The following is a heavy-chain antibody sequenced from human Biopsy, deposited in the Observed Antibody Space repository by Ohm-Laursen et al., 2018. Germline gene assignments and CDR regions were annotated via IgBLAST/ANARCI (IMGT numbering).Heavy chain of an antibody. D-gene: IGHD6-19*01. CDR3: VAYPSSGFFENNDDFAMDV. Sequence: SSVKVSCNASGGAFTNYAINWVRQAPGHGLGWMGGIITVSETAGYAERFQGRVTITADVTTTTAYMDLSGLRSEDTAVYYCVAYPSSGFFENNDDFAMDVWGQGTTVIVSS. V-gene: IGHV1-69*01. J-gene: IGHJ6*02. CDR2: IITVSETA. CDR1: GGAFTNYA.